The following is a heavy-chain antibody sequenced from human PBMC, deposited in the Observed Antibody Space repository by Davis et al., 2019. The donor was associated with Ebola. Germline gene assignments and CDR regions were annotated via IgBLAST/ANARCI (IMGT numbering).Heavy chain of an antibody. Sequence: GESLKISCAASGFTFSSYGMHWVRQAPGKGLEWVAFIRYDGSNKYYADSVKGRFTISRDNSKNTLYLQMNSLRAEDTAVYYCAEDVRPDLSLDYWGQGTLVTVSS. CDR3: AEDVRPDLSLDY. J-gene: IGHJ4*02. CDR2: IRYDGSNK. V-gene: IGHV3-30*02. CDR1: GFTFSSYG. D-gene: IGHD1-14*01.